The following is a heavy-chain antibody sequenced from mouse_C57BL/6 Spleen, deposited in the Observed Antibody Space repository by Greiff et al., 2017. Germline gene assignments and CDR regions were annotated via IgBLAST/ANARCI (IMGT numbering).Heavy chain of an antibody. J-gene: IGHJ2*01. CDR1: GFTFSSYA. V-gene: IGHV5-4*03. CDR3: ARGGYYGSYFDY. CDR2: ISDGGSYT. D-gene: IGHD1-1*01. Sequence: EVKVVESGGGLVKPGGSLKLSCAASGFTFSSYAMSWVRQTPEKRLEWVATISDGGSYTYYPDNVKGRFTISRDNAKNNLYLQRSHLKSEDTAIYYCARGGYYGSYFDYWGQGTTLTVSS.